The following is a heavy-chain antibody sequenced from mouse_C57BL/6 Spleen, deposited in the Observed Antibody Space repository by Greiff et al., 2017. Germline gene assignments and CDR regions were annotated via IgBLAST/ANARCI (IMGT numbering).Heavy chain of an antibody. CDR3: ARTLTTVVVYY. Sequence: QVHVKQSGAELARPGASVKLSCKASGYTFTSYGISWVKQRTGQGLEWIGEIYPRSGNTYYNEKFKGKATLTADKSSSTAYMELRSLTSEDSAVYFCARTLTTVVVYYWGQGTSVTVSS. J-gene: IGHJ4*01. CDR2: IYPRSGNT. D-gene: IGHD1-1*01. V-gene: IGHV1-81*01. CDR1: GYTFTSYG.